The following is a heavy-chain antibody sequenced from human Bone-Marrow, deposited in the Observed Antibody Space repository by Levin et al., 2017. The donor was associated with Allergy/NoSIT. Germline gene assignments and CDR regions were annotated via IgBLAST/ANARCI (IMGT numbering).Heavy chain of an antibody. CDR3: AREDIVVVPAAMQYYDGMDV. CDR2: MNPNSGNT. CDR1: GYTFTSYD. D-gene: IGHD2-2*01. J-gene: IGHJ6*02. V-gene: IGHV1-8*01. Sequence: ASVKVSCKASGYTFTSYDINWVRQATGQGLEWMGWMNPNSGNTGYAQKFQGRVTMTRNTSISTAYMELSSLRSEDTAVYYCAREDIVVVPAAMQYYDGMDVWGQGTTVTVSS.